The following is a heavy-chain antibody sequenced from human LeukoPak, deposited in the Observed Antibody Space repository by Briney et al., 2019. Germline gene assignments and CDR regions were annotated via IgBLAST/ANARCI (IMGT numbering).Heavy chain of an antibody. V-gene: IGHV5-51*01. J-gene: IGHJ6*02. Sequence: GESLKISCKGSDYSITNYWIGWVRQMPGKGLEWMGVIYPDDSDTRYSPSFRGHVTISADKSISTAYLQWSSLKASDTAMYYCARHVHGGYYDGMDVWGQGTPVTVSS. CDR2: IYPDDSDT. CDR3: ARHVHGGYYDGMDV. CDR1: DYSITNYW. D-gene: IGHD3-10*01.